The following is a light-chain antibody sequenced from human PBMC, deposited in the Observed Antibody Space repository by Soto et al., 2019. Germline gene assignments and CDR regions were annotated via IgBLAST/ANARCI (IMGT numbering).Light chain of an antibody. CDR3: ASWDDSLSAVL. CDR1: SSNIGSNV. V-gene: IGLV1-44*01. CDR2: SNN. Sequence: QSVLTQPPSASGTPGQRVTISCSGSSSNIGSNVVNWYQQLPGTAPKLLIYSNNQRPSGVPDRFSGSKSGTSASLAISGLQSEDGTDYYCASWDDSLSAVLFGGGTKVTVL. J-gene: IGLJ2*01.